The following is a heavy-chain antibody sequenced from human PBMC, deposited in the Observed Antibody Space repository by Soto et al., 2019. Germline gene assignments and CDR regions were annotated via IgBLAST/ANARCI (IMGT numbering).Heavy chain of an antibody. CDR1: GGTLSSYA. CDR3: AKYSSSWLGY. CDR2: IIPIFGTA. J-gene: IGHJ4*02. Sequence: PVKVSCKASGGTLSSYAISWVRQAPGQGLEWMGGIIPIFGTANYAQKFQGRVTITADESTSTAYMELSSLRSEDTAVYYCAKYSSSWLGYWGQGTLVTVSS. D-gene: IGHD6-13*01. V-gene: IGHV1-69*13.